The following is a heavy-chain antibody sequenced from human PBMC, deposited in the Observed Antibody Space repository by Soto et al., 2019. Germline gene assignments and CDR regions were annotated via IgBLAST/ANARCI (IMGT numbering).Heavy chain of an antibody. J-gene: IGHJ4*02. CDR3: ARWAGFCGSNYCYTPFDY. D-gene: IGHD2-2*02. V-gene: IGHV1-69*13. CDR1: GGTFRNSA. Sequence: ASVKVSCKASGGTFRNSATSWVRQAPGQGLEWMGGIVPVFGTPTYAQKFHGRVTITADESTSTAYMELSSLRSEDTAVYYCARWAGFCGSNYCYTPFDYWGQGTQVTVS. CDR2: IVPVFGTP.